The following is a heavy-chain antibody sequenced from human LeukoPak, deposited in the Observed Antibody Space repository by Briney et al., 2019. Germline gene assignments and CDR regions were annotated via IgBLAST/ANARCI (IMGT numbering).Heavy chain of an antibody. CDR3: ARDMRGDGFDI. V-gene: IGHV3-7*04. Sequence: GGSLRLSCAASGFTFSTYLMTWVRQAPGKGLEWVANIRQDGSGKYYVDSVEGRFTISRDNAKKSLFLQMNSLRAEDTAVYYCARDMRGDGFDIWGQGTMVTVSS. CDR2: IRQDGSGK. J-gene: IGHJ3*02. D-gene: IGHD2-2*01. CDR1: GFTFSTYL.